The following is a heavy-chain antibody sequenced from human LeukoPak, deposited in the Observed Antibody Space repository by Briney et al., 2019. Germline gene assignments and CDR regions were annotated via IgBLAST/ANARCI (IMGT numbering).Heavy chain of an antibody. J-gene: IGHJ4*02. CDR1: GFTFSSYA. D-gene: IGHD3-10*01. CDR3: ASQPVLLSFGESPYYFDY. Sequence: GGSLRLSCAASGFTFSSYAMSWVRQAPGKGLEWVSAISGSGGSTYYADSVKGRFTISRDNSKNTLYLQMNSLRAEDTAVYYCASQPVLLSFGESPYYFDYWGQGNLVTVSS. CDR2: ISGSGGST. V-gene: IGHV3-23*01.